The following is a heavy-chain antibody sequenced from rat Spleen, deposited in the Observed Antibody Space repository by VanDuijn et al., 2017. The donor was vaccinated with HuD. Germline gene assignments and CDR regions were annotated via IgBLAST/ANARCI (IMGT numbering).Heavy chain of an antibody. Sequence: EVQLVESGGGLVQPGRSLTLSCVVSGFTFSDYNMAWVRQAPEKGLEWVATIAFDGIGTYYRDSVKGRFTISRDNAKSTLYLQMDSLRSEDTATYYCARKYNYVDWYFDFWGPGTMVTVSS. CDR3: ARKYNYVDWYFDF. CDR1: GFTFSDYN. CDR2: IAFDGIGT. J-gene: IGHJ1*01. D-gene: IGHD1-4*01. V-gene: IGHV5-7*01.